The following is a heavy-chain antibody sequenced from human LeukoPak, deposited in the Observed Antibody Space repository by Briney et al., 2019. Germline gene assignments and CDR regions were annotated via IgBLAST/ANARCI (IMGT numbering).Heavy chain of an antibody. J-gene: IGHJ4*02. CDR2: IYSGGST. D-gene: IGHD1-26*01. CDR3: AKTLVGAAGVFDY. CDR1: GFTVSSNY. Sequence: GGSLRLSCAASGFTVSSNYMSWVRQAPGKGLEWVSVIYSGGSTYYADSVKGRFTLSRDSSKNTLSLQMSSLRAEDTAVYYCAKTLVGAAGVFDYWGQGTLVTVSS. V-gene: IGHV3-53*01.